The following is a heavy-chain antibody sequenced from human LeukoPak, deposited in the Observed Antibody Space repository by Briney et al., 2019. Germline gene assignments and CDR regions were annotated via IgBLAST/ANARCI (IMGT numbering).Heavy chain of an antibody. CDR1: GFPFRSYD. CDR2: IQDEGISK. J-gene: IGHJ4*01. D-gene: IGHD5/OR15-5a*01. Sequence: GGSLRLSCLGSGFPFRSYDMHWVRQAPGKGPEWVAYIQDEGISKNYGDSVKGRFDISRDDSKNTVYLDMASLTVADTALYYCAKARDSVNYYFDSWGHGTLVIVSS. CDR3: AKARDSVNYYFDS. V-gene: IGHV3-30*02.